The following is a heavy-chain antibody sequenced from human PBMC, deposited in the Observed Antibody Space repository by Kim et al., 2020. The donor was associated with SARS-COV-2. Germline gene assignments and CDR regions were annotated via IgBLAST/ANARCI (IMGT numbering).Heavy chain of an antibody. J-gene: IGHJ6*02. CDR3: ATVRYGSGSYFYYYYGMDV. CDR2: FDPKNDET. V-gene: IGHV1-24*01. D-gene: IGHD3-10*01. Sequence: ASVKVSCKVSGYTLSELSMQWVRQAPGKGLEWMGGFDPKNDETIYAQKFQGRVTMTEDTSTDTVYMELSSLRSEDTAVYYCATVRYGSGSYFYYYYGMDVWGQGTTVTVSS. CDR1: GYTLSELS.